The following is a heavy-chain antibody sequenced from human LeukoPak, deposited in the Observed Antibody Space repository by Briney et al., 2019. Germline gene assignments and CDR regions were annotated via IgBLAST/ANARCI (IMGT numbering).Heavy chain of an antibody. CDR2: IDSSDSYT. V-gene: IGHV5-10-1*01. CDR1: VYSFTIYW. D-gene: IGHD2-2*01. Sequence: LGESLKISCKCSVYSFTIYWISWVRQTPRKGLEWMGGIDSSDSYTNVSPSFQGHVSISADKSSSTAYLQWSSLKASDTAMYYCAAIGYCSSTSCPMKLFDYWGQGTLVTVSS. CDR3: AAIGYCSSTSCPMKLFDY. J-gene: IGHJ4*02.